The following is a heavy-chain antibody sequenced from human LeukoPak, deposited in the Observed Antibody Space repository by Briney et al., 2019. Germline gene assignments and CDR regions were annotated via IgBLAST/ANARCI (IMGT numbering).Heavy chain of an antibody. D-gene: IGHD5-18*01. CDR3: AKRRASYGGLAFDY. Sequence: SETLSLTYTVSADSIRSYYWSCIRQPPGKGLEWIGYIYYTGSTNYNPSLKSRVIISVDTSKNQFSLKLKSVTAADTAVYYCAKRRASYGGLAFDYWGQGTLVTVSS. CDR2: IYYTGST. CDR1: ADSIRSYY. J-gene: IGHJ4*02. V-gene: IGHV4-59*01.